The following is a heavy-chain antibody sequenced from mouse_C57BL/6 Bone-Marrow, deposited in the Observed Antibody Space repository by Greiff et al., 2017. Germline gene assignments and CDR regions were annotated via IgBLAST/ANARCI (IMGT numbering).Heavy chain of an antibody. Sequence: QVQLKQSGPGLVAPSQSLSITCTVSGFSLTSYGVHWVRQPPGKGLEWLVVIWSDGSTTYNSALKSRLSISKDNYKSQVFLKMNSLQTDDTAMYYCARPYYYDYDGYAMDYWGQGTSVTVSS. V-gene: IGHV2-6*03. CDR1: GFSLTSYG. D-gene: IGHD2-4*01. CDR2: IWSDGST. J-gene: IGHJ4*01. CDR3: ARPYYYDYDGYAMDY.